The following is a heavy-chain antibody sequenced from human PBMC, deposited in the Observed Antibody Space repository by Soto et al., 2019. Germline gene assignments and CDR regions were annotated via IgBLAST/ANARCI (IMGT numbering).Heavy chain of an antibody. V-gene: IGHV4-30-4*01. CDR1: GGSVTSDNYY. Sequence: QVQLQESGPRLVKPSQTLSLTCTVSGGSVTSDNYYWNWLRQPPGEGLEWIGYRFYSGKTYYHPGTKSRLTIPVDTSMTRFSPTITSEMDAETAVSDCAGDFTSMSATGHFTAPGHFDSWGQGALVTVSS. J-gene: IGHJ4*02. CDR3: AGDFTSMSATGHFTAPGHFDS. CDR2: RFYSGKT. D-gene: IGHD3-3*02.